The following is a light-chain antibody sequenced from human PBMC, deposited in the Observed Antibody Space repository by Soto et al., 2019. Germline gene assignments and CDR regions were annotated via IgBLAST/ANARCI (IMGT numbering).Light chain of an antibody. J-gene: IGLJ2*01. V-gene: IGLV1-40*01. CDR2: GNS. Sequence: HSVLTQPPSVSGAPGQRVTISCTGSSSNIGAGYDVHWYQQLPGTAPKLLIYGNSNRPSGVPDRFSGSKSGTSASLAITGLQAEDEADYYCQSYDCSLSVVVFGGGTKVTVL. CDR1: SSNIGAGYD. CDR3: QSYDCSLSVVV.